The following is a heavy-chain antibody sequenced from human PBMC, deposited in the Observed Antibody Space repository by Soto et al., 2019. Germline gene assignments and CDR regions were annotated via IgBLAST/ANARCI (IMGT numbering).Heavy chain of an antibody. CDR3: ARCILRSDYYYYCMDV. V-gene: IGHV1-3*01. CDR2: INAGNGNT. CDR1: GYTFTSYA. Sequence: QVQLVQSGAEVKKPGASVKVSCKASGYTFTSYAMHWVRQAPGQRLEWMGWINAGNGNTKYSQKLQGRVTITSDTPASTPYMELSSLRSEDTAGYYWARCILRSDYYYYCMDVWGQGTTVTVSS. D-gene: IGHD3-10*02. J-gene: IGHJ6*02.